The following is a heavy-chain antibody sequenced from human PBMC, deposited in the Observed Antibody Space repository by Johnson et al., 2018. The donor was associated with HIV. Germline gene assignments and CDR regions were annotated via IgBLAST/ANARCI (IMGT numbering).Heavy chain of an antibody. Sequence: QVQLVESGGGVVQPGRSQRLSCAASGFTFSSYPMHWVRQAPGKGLEWVAVISYDGNNKYYADSVRGRFTISRDNSKNTLYLQMNSLRAEDTAVYYCAKVLWSEDDAFDIWGQGTMVTVSS. CDR1: GFTFSSYP. J-gene: IGHJ3*02. CDR2: ISYDGNNK. CDR3: AKVLWSEDDAFDI. V-gene: IGHV3-30*04. D-gene: IGHD3-16*01.